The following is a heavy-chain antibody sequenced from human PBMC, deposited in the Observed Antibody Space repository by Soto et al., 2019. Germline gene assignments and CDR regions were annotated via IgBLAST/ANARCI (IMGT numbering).Heavy chain of an antibody. CDR1: GYTFTSYA. Sequence: QVQLVQSGSELKKPGASVKVSCKASGYTFTSYAMNWVRQAPGQGLEWMGWINTNTGNPTYAQGFTGLFVFSLDTSVSTAYLQICSLKAEDTAVYYCARDGGSSSWYSGDYYYYYGMDVWGQGTTVTVSS. CDR2: INTNTGNP. J-gene: IGHJ6*02. CDR3: ARDGGSSSWYSGDYYYYYGMDV. V-gene: IGHV7-4-1*01. D-gene: IGHD6-13*01.